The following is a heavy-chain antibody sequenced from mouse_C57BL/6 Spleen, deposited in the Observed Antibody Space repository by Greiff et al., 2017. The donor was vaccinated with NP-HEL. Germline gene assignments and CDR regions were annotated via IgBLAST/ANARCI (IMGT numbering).Heavy chain of an antibody. V-gene: IGHV7-3*01. D-gene: IGHD2-4*01. Sequence: EVKVVESGGGLVQPGGSLSLSCAASGFTFTDYYMSWVRQPPGKALEWLGFIRNKANGYTTEYSASVKGRFTISRDNSQSILYLQMNALRAEDSATYYCARGAGDYDPGYAMDYWGQGTSVTVSS. J-gene: IGHJ4*01. CDR3: ARGAGDYDPGYAMDY. CDR1: GFTFTDYY. CDR2: IRNKANGYTT.